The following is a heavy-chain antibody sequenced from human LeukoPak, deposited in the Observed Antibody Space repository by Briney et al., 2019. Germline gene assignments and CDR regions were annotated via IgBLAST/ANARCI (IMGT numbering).Heavy chain of an antibody. CDR3: ARPHTGFDS. Sequence: GGSLRLSCTASGFTFSSYWMHWVRQAPGKGLVWVSRINSDGSTTTYADSVKGRFTISRDNAKNTLYLQMNSLRVEDTAVYYCARPHTGFDSWGQGTLVTVSP. J-gene: IGHJ4*02. CDR1: GFTFSSYW. V-gene: IGHV3-74*01. CDR2: INSDGSTT.